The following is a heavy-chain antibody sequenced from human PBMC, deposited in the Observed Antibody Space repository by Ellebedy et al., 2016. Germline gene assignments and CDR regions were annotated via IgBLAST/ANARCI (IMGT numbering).Heavy chain of an antibody. Sequence: GGSLRLSCAASGFTFSSYGMHWVRQAPGKGLEWVAVIWYDGSNKYYADSVKGRFTISRDNSKNTLYLQMNSLRAEDTAVYYCARVGTYGSGSYYDFDYWGQGTLVTVSS. J-gene: IGHJ4*02. CDR3: ARVGTYGSGSYYDFDY. CDR1: GFTFSSYG. CDR2: IWYDGSNK. V-gene: IGHV3-33*01. D-gene: IGHD3-10*01.